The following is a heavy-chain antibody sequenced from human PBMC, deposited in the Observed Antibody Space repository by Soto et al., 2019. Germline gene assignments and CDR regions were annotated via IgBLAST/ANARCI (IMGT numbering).Heavy chain of an antibody. CDR2: INHSGST. D-gene: IGHD7-27*01. V-gene: IGHV4-34*01. Sequence: QVQLQQWGAGLLKPSETLSLTCAVYGGSFSDYYWNWIRQPPGKGLEWIGEINHSGSTNYNPSLKSRVTISVHTSKNQFSLKLSSVTAADTAVYYCARGWGRIFDYWGQGTLVTVSS. J-gene: IGHJ4*02. CDR1: GGSFSDYY. CDR3: ARGWGRIFDY.